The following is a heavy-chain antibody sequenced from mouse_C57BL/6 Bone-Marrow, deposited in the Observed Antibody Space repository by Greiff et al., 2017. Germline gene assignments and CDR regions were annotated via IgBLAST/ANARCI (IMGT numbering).Heavy chain of an antibody. CDR3: TGGVYLFDY. V-gene: IGHV6-3*01. Sequence: EVHLVESGGGLVQPGGSMKLSCVASGFTFSNYWMNWVRQSPEKGLEWVAQIRLKSDNYATNYAESVKGRFTIARDESKSSVYLQMNNLRAEDTGIYYCTGGVYLFDYWGQGSTLTVSS. CDR1: GFTFSNYW. CDR2: IRLKSDNYAT. D-gene: IGHD5-1*01. J-gene: IGHJ2*01.